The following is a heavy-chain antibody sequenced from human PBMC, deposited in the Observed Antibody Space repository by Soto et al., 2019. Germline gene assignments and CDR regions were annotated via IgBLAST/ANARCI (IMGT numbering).Heavy chain of an antibody. CDR1: GFTFSSYA. CDR3: AKDKGSRKNYYYGMDV. V-gene: IGHV3-23*01. Sequence: GGSLRLSCAASGFTFSSYAMSWVRQAPGKGLEWVSAISGSGGSTYYADSVKGRFTISRDNSKNTLYLQMNSLRAEDTAVYYCAKDKGSRKNYYYGMDVWGQGTTVTVSS. D-gene: IGHD6-13*01. J-gene: IGHJ6*02. CDR2: ISGSGGST.